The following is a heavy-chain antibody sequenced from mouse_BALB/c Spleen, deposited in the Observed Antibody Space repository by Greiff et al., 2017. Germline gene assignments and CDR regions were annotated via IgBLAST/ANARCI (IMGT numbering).Heavy chain of an antibody. V-gene: IGHV4-1*02. CDR3: ARPYITTANYFDY. CDR2: IIPDSSTI. CDR1: GFDFSSYW. Sequence: CEASGFDFSSYWTCWVRQAPGEGLEWIREIIPDSSTINYTPSLKDKFIISRDNAKNTLYLQLSKVRSEDTALYYCARPYITTANYFDYWGQGTTLTVSS. J-gene: IGHJ2*01. D-gene: IGHD1-2*01.